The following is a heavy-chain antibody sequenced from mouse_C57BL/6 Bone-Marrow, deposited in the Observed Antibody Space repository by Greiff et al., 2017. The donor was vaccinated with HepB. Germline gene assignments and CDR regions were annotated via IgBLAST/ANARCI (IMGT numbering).Heavy chain of an antibody. Sequence: VQLQQSGAELVKPGASVKLSCKASGYTFTSYWMQWVKQRPGQGLEWIGEIDPSDSYTNYNQKFKGKATLTVDTSSSTAYMQLSSLTSEDSAVYYCARRGFAYWGQGTLVTVSA. J-gene: IGHJ3*01. V-gene: IGHV1-50*01. CDR3: ARRGFAY. CDR2: IDPSDSYT. CDR1: GYTFTSYW.